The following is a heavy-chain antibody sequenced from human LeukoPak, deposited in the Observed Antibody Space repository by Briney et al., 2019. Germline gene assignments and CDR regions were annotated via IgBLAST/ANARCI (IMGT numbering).Heavy chain of an antibody. CDR2: IYYGGST. J-gene: IGHJ3*02. D-gene: IGHD4/OR15-4a*01. CDR3: ARHRLTLDAFDI. CDR1: GGSVSRNSDY. Sequence: SETLSLTCTVSGGSVSRNSDYWGWIRQPPGKGLEWIGSIYYGGSTYYNPSLKSRVTISVDTSKNQFSLKLSSVTAADTAVYYCARHRLTLDAFDIWGQGTMVTVSS. V-gene: IGHV4-39*01.